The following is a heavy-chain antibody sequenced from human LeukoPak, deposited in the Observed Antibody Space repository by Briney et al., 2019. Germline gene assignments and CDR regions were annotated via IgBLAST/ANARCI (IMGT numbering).Heavy chain of an antibody. CDR1: GYTFTSYV. J-gene: IGHJ4*02. CDR2: ISAYNGNT. Sequence: ASVKVSCKASGYTFTSYVISWVRQAPGQALEWMAWISAYNGNTNYAQKLQGRVTMTTDTSTSTAYTELRSLRSDGTAVYYCARLYYDSSGPCFDYWGQGTLVTVSS. D-gene: IGHD3-22*01. V-gene: IGHV1-18*01. CDR3: ARLYYDSSGPCFDY.